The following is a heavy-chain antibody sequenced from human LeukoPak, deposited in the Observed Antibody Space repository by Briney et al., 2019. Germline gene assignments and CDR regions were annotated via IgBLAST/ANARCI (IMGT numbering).Heavy chain of an antibody. D-gene: IGHD3-22*01. CDR1: GFSFSSYA. CDR2: ISGTGDST. Sequence: GGSLRLSCAASGFSFSSYAMGWVRQAPGKGLEWVSSISGTGDSTYYADSVKGRFTISRDNSKNTLYLQMNSLRAEDTAVYYCAREEVTMIVGPSYYFDYWGQGTLVTVSS. CDR3: AREEVTMIVGPSYYFDY. J-gene: IGHJ4*02. V-gene: IGHV3-23*01.